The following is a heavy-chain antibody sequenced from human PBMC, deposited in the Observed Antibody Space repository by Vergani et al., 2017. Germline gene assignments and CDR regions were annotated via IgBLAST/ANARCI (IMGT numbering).Heavy chain of an antibody. CDR2: IQFDGSNQ. J-gene: IGHJ4*02. D-gene: IGHD3-16*01. V-gene: IGHV3-30*02. CDR1: GFTLSNYD. CDR3: AKHFRGWGIDY. Sequence: QVQLVESGGGVVQRGGSLRLSCATSGFTLSNYDMQWIRQGPGKGVEFVAFIQFDGSNQYYADSVNGRFTLSRDFSKNTLYLQMNSLRTDDTATYYCAKHFRGWGIDYWGQGTQVIVSS.